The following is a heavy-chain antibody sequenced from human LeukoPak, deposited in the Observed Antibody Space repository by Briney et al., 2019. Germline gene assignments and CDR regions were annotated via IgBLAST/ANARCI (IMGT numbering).Heavy chain of an antibody. Sequence: ASVRVSCKASVHSFTSYGITWVRQAPGQRLEWMGWINPYNGNTNYAQKLQGRVTMTTDTSTSTAYMDLRSLRSDDTAVYYCARERSGWFFSNWGQGTLVTVSS. D-gene: IGHD6-19*01. CDR3: ARERSGWFFSN. J-gene: IGHJ4*02. V-gene: IGHV1-18*01. CDR2: INPYNGNT. CDR1: VHSFTSYG.